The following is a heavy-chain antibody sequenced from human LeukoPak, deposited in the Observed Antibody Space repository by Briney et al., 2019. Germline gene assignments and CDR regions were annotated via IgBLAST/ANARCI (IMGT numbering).Heavy chain of an antibody. D-gene: IGHD3-22*01. V-gene: IGHV3-48*01. J-gene: IGHJ4*02. CDR1: GFTFSSYS. CDR2: ISSSSSTI. CDR3: ARDDGYDSSGYYTSLFDY. Sequence: GGSLTLSCAASGFTFSSYSMNWVRQAPGKGLEWVSYISSSSSTIYYADSVKGRFTISRDNAKNSLYLQMNSLRAEDTAVYYCARDDGYDSSGYYTSLFDYWGQGTLVTVSS.